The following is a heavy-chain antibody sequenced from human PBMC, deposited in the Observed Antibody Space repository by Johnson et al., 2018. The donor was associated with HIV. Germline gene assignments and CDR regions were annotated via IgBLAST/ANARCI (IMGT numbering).Heavy chain of an antibody. Sequence: VQLVESGGGLVQPGGSLRVSCVASGFTFSNYAMGWVRQAPRKGLEWVSVISGSGGSTGYADSVKGRFTISRDNAKRSLYLQMNSLRAEDTAGDYCARDAGQWLDDAFDIWGQGTMVTVSS. J-gene: IGHJ3*02. CDR2: ISGSGGST. CDR3: ARDAGQWLDDAFDI. CDR1: GFTFSNYA. V-gene: IGHV3-23*04. D-gene: IGHD6-19*01.